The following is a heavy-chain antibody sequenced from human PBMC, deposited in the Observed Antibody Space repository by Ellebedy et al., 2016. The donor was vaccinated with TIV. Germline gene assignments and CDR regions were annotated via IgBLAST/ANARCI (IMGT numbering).Heavy chain of an antibody. CDR3: ARAPPIGTTGSGMDV. V-gene: IGHV3-53*01. D-gene: IGHD3-10*01. J-gene: IGHJ6*02. Sequence: SRDNSKNTLYLQMNSLRAEDTAVYYCARAPPIGTTGSGMDVWGQGTMVTVSS.